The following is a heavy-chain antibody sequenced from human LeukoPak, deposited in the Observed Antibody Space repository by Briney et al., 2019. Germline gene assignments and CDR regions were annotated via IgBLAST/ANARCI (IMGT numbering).Heavy chain of an antibody. D-gene: IGHD6-13*01. J-gene: IGHJ4*02. CDR1: GGSLSSYY. V-gene: IGHV4-59*01. Sequence: SETLSLTCTVSGGSLSSYYWSWIRQPPGKGLEWIGYIYYSGSTNYNPSLKSRVTISVDTSKNQFSLKLSSVTAADTAVYYCARVGSSSWYTYFDYWGQGTLVTVSS. CDR3: ARVGSSSWYTYFDY. CDR2: IYYSGST.